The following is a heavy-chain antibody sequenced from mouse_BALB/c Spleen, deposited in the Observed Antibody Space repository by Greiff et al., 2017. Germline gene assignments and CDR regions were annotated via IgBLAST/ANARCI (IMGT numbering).Heavy chain of an antibody. D-gene: IGHD3-3*01. CDR3: ARHEGLVYYFDY. CDR2: ISSGGSYT. V-gene: IGHV5-6*01. Sequence: EVKLMESGGDLVKPGGSLKLSCAASGFTFSSYGMSWVRQTPDKRLEWVATISSGGSYTYYPDSVKGRFTISRDNAKNTLYLQMSSLKSEDTAMYYCARHEGLVYYFDYWGQGTTLTVSS. CDR1: GFTFSSYG. J-gene: IGHJ2*01.